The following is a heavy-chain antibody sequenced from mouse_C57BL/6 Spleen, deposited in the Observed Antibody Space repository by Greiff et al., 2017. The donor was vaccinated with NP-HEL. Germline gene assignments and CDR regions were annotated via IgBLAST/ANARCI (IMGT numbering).Heavy chain of an antibody. Sequence: QVQLQQPGTELVKPGASVKLSCKASGYTFTSYWMHWVKQRPGQGLEWIGNINPRDGGTNYNEKFKSKATLTVDKSSSTAYKQLSSLTSEDSAVYYCARAGAASYGNSRGFAYWGQGTLVTVSA. J-gene: IGHJ3*01. V-gene: IGHV1-53*01. D-gene: IGHD1-1*01. CDR1: GYTFTSYW. CDR2: INPRDGGT. CDR3: ARAGAASYGNSRGFAY.